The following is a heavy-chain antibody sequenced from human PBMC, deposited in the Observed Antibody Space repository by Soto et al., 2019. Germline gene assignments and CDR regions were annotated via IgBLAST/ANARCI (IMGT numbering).Heavy chain of an antibody. D-gene: IGHD3-10*01. CDR2: IWYDGSNK. Sequence: QVQLVESGGGVVQPGRFLRLSCAASGFTFSSYGMHWVRQAPGKGLEWVAVIWYDGSNKYYADSVKGRFTISRDNSKNTLYLQMNSLRAEDTAVYYCARVIMVVRGVIITMGYGMDVWGQGTTVTVSS. J-gene: IGHJ6*02. CDR3: ARVIMVVRGVIITMGYGMDV. V-gene: IGHV3-33*01. CDR1: GFTFSSYG.